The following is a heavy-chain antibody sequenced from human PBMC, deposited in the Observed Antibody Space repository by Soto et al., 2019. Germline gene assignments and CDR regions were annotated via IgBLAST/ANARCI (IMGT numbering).Heavy chain of an antibody. Sequence: QLQLQESGPGLVKPSETLSLTCTVSGGSISSSSYYWGWIRQPPGKGLEWIGSIYYSGSTYYNPSPKDRVTISVDPSQNQFSLKLSSVTPPDTAVYYFARHQFEMGGKAAAGVDYWGQGTLVTVSS. J-gene: IGHJ4*02. CDR2: IYYSGST. D-gene: IGHD6-13*01. CDR1: GGSISSSSYY. CDR3: ARHQFEMGGKAAAGVDY. V-gene: IGHV4-39*01.